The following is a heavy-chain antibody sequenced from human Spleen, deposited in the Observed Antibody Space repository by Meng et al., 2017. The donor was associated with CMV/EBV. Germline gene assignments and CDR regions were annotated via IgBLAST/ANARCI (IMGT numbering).Heavy chain of an antibody. CDR1: GFTFTNYW. J-gene: IGHJ6*02. CDR3: ARDSIVVPGRIYYYAMDV. CDR2: INTDGSTT. D-gene: IGHD6-19*01. V-gene: IGHV3-74*01. Sequence: GESLKISCAASGFTFTNYWMHWVRQAPGKGLVWVSRINTDGSTTGYADSVKGRFTISRDNAKNTVFLQMHSLGVEDTAVYYCARDSIVVPGRIYYYAMDVWGHGTTVTVSS.